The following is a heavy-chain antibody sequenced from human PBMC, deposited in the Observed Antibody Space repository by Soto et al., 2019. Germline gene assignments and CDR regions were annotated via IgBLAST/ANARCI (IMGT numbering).Heavy chain of an antibody. D-gene: IGHD2-8*01. V-gene: IGHV3-23*01. J-gene: IGHJ4*02. Sequence: EVQLLESGGGLVQPGGSLRLSCAASGFTFSSYAMSWVRQAPGKGLVWVSAISGSGGSTYYADSVKGRFTIYRDNSKNTLYLQMNSLRAEDTAVYYCAKEMVYAFDSDYRGQGALVTVSS. CDR1: GFTFSSYA. CDR3: AKEMVYAFDSDY. CDR2: ISGSGGST.